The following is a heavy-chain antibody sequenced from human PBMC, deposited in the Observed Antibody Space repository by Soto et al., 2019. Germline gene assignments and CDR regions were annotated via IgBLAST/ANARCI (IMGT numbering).Heavy chain of an antibody. CDR1: GCTFSRYW. CDR3: ARVRYGGNSYYFDY. V-gene: IGHV3-7*03. D-gene: IGHD4-17*01. CDR2: IKQDGSEK. J-gene: IGHJ4*02. Sequence: GGSLRLSCAASGCTFSRYWMSWVRQAPGRGLEWVANIKQDGSEKYYVASVKGRFTMSKDNVKNSLYLQMNSLRAEDTALYYCARVRYGGNSYYFDYWGQGTQVTVSS.